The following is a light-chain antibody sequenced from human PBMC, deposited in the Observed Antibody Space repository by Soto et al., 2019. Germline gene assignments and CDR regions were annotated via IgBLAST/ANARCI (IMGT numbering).Light chain of an antibody. CDR1: QNIRDS. CDR2: TAS. Sequence: DIQMTQSPSSLSASVGDRVSITCRASQNIRDSLNWYQQKPGKAPDLLIHTASSLQSGVPSRLSGSGAGTDFTLTISGLQREDFATYYCQQSYGTPPTFGQGTKVEIK. CDR3: QQSYGTPPT. J-gene: IGKJ1*01. V-gene: IGKV1-39*01.